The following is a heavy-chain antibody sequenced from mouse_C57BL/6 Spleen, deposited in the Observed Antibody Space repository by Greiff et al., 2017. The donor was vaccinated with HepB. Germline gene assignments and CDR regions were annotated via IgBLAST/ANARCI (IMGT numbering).Heavy chain of an antibody. CDR2: ISDGGSYT. CDR3: ARVRGYSNYVYYAMDY. J-gene: IGHJ4*01. V-gene: IGHV5-4*03. D-gene: IGHD2-5*01. Sequence: EVKVVESGGGLVKPGGSLKLSCAASGFTFSSYAMSWVRQTPEKRLEWVATISDGGSYTYYPDNVKGRFTISRDNAKNNLYLQMSHLKSEDTAMYYCARVRGYSNYVYYAMDYWGQGTSVTVSS. CDR1: GFTFSSYA.